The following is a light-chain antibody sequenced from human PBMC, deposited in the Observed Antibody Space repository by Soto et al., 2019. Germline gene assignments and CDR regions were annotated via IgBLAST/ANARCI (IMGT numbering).Light chain of an antibody. V-gene: IGLV2-14*01. CDR3: SSYTSSSTV. CDR2: EVS. Sequence: QSALTQPASVSGSPGQSITISCTGTSSDVGGYNYVSWYQQHPGKAPKLMIYEVSNRPSWVSNRFSGSKSGNTASLTISGLQAEDDADYYCSSYTSSSTVFGGGTKLTVL. J-gene: IGLJ2*01. CDR1: SSDVGGYNY.